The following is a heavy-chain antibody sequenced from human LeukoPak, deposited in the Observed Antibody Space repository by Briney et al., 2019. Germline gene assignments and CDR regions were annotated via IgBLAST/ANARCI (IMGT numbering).Heavy chain of an antibody. CDR1: GFTVSSNS. CDR3: AKSTRAVMAMMDV. CDR2: ISSRSTYI. V-gene: IGHV3-21*01. D-gene: IGHD3-16*01. Sequence: GGSLRLSCTVSGFTVSSNSMSWVRQAPGKGLEWVSSISSRSTYIYHADSVKGRFTISRDNAKNSLFLQMNSLRAEDTAVYFCAKSTRAVMAMMDVWGKGTTVTVSS. J-gene: IGHJ6*04.